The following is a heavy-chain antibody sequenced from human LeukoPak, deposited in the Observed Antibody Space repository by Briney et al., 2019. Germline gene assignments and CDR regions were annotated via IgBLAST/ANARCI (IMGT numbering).Heavy chain of an antibody. CDR2: ISAYNGKT. J-gene: IGHJ4*02. Sequence: ASVKLSCKASGYTFTSYGISRVRQAPGPGLGGMGWISAYNGKTNYAQKFQCRVTITADESTSTAYMELSSLRSEDTAVYYCARAMEEGYDTSPYYFDYWGQGTLVSVSS. D-gene: IGHD3-22*01. V-gene: IGHV1-18*01. CDR1: GYTFTSYG. CDR3: ARAMEEGYDTSPYYFDY.